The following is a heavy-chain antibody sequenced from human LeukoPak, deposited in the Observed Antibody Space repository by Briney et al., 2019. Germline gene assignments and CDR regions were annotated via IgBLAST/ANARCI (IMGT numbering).Heavy chain of an antibody. V-gene: IGHV3-30*02. CDR2: IRYNGNDK. J-gene: IGHJ4*02. CDR1: GFTFSSYG. Sequence: GGSLRLSCAASGFTFSSYGMHWVRQAPGKGLEWVAFIRYNGNDKYYADSVKGRFTVSRDNSKNTLYLQMNSLRAEDTAIYYCAKGWGSGWYTGDYWGQGTLVTVSS. D-gene: IGHD6-19*01. CDR3: AKGWGSGWYTGDY.